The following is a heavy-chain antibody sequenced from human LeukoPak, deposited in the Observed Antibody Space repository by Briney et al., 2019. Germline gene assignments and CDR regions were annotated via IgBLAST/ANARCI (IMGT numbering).Heavy chain of an antibody. CDR1: GYTLTELS. CDR3: ATVSVGSGWYLEGFDY. V-gene: IGHV1-24*01. Sequence: GASVKVSCKVSGYTLTELSMHWVRQAPGKGLEGMGGFDPEDGETIYAQKFQGRVTMTEDTATETAYMELSSVRAEETAVYYCATVSVGSGWYLEGFDYWGQGTLVTVSS. J-gene: IGHJ4*02. CDR2: FDPEDGET. D-gene: IGHD6-19*01.